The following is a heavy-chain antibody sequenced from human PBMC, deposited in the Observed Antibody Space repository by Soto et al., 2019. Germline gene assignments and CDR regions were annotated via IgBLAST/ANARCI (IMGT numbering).Heavy chain of an antibody. CDR1: GFTFSRYW. Sequence: GGSLRLSCAASGFTFSRYWLTWVRQAPGKGLEWVANIKEDGSEIYYVDSVKGRFTTSRDNAKNSLYLQMNSLRAEDTAVYYCARVVSGRDYGDSIDCWGRGTLVTVSS. D-gene: IGHD4-17*01. CDR2: IKEDGSEI. CDR3: ARVVSGRDYGDSIDC. V-gene: IGHV3-7*03. J-gene: IGHJ4*02.